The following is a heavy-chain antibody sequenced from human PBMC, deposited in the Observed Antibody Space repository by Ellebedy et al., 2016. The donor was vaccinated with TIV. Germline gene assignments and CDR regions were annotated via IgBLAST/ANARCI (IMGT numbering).Heavy chain of an antibody. J-gene: IGHJ4*02. CDR3: ARDRDFWSGPSTPFDY. Sequence: PGGSLRLSCAASGFTFSSYWMSWVRQSPGKGLEWVANIKQDGSEKYYVDSVKGRFTISRDNAKNSLYLQMNSLRAEDTAVYYCARDRDFWSGPSTPFDYWGQGTLVTVSS. CDR2: IKQDGSEK. D-gene: IGHD3-3*01. V-gene: IGHV3-7*01. CDR1: GFTFSSYW.